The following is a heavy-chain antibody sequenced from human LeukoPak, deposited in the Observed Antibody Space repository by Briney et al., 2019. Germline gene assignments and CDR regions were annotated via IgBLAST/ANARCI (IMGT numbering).Heavy chain of an antibody. CDR3: AKDISTLYGSAKGAFDI. J-gene: IGHJ3*02. CDR2: ISWNSGSI. CDR1: GFTFDDYA. V-gene: IGHV3-9*01. Sequence: GGSLRLSCAASGFTFDDYAMHWVRQAPGKGLEWVSGISWNSGSIGYADSVKGRFTISRDNAKNSLYLQMNSLRAEDTALYYCAKDISTLYGSAKGAFDIWGQGTMVTVSS. D-gene: IGHD3-10*01.